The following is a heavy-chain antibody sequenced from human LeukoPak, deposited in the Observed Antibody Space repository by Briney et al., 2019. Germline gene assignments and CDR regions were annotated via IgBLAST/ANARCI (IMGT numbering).Heavy chain of an antibody. D-gene: IGHD3-3*01. Sequence: PSETLSLTCIISGGSVSSYYWSWIRQPPGKGLEWIGYINYSGTTNYNPSLKSRVTISVDTSKNQFSLKLSSVTAADTAVYYCARGRVPGYWGQGTLVTVSS. V-gene: IGHV4-59*02. J-gene: IGHJ4*02. CDR1: GGSVSSYY. CDR3: ARGRVPGY. CDR2: INYSGTT.